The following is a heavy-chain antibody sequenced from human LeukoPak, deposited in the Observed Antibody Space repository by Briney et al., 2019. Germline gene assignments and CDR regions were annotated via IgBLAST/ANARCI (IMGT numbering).Heavy chain of an antibody. CDR1: GLTFNTYE. V-gene: IGHV3-48*03. CDR2: ISSSALNV. CDR3: ARDRKGVMDY. Sequence: GGSLRLSCAGSGLTFNTYEMNWVRQAPGKGLEWVSSISSSALNVYYADSVTGRFTISRDNAKNSLYLQMNSLRAEDTAAYYCARDRKGVMDYWGQGTLVTVSS. J-gene: IGHJ4*02. D-gene: IGHD2-8*01.